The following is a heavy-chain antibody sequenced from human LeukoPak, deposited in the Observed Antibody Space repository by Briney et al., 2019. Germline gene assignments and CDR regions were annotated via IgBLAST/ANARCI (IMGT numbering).Heavy chain of an antibody. V-gene: IGHV4-59*11. J-gene: IGHJ4*02. CDR3: ARGTGGYDETNFDY. CDR2: IYYSGST. Sequence: SETLSLTCTVSGGSISSHYWSWIRQPPGKGLEWIGYIYYSGSTNYNPSLKSRVTISVDTSKNQFSLKLSSVTAADTAVYYCARGTGGYDETNFDYWGQGTLVTVSS. CDR1: GGSISSHY. D-gene: IGHD5-12*01.